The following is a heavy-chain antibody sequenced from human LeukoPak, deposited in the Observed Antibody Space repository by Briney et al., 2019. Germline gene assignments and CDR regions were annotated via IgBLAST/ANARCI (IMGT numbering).Heavy chain of an antibody. Sequence: GASVKVSCKASGYTFIGYYIHWVRQAPGQGLEWMGWNNCNRGDTTYAQTFQGKVTMTRDTSISTAYMELSSLKSDDTAVYYCAREVHSTRHFDYWGQGTLVTVSS. CDR2: NNCNRGDT. J-gene: IGHJ4*02. D-gene: IGHD6-13*01. V-gene: IGHV1-2*02. CDR3: AREVHSTRHFDY. CDR1: GYTFIGYY.